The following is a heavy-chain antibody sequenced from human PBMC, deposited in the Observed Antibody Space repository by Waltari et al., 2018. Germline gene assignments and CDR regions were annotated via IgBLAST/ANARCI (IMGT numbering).Heavy chain of an antibody. CDR1: GGSITSTSHY. CDR2: ISYSGAI. J-gene: IGHJ3*01. CDR3: ATYVGASVGTAAFDV. D-gene: IGHD3-16*01. V-gene: IGHV4-39*01. Sequence: QLHLQESGPGLVKPSETLSLTCSVSGGSITSTSHYLGWIRQTPGKGLEWTGTISYSGAIDTNPSLKSRLTISVDTSKNQFSLKLSSVTAADTALYYCATYVGASVGTAAFDVWGQGTMVTVSS.